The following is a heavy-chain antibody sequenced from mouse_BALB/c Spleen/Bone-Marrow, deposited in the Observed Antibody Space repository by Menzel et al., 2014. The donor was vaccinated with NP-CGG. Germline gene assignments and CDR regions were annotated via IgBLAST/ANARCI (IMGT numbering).Heavy chain of an antibody. CDR1: GYSFTGYF. D-gene: IGHD1-1*01. CDR2: INPYNGDT. CDR3: ARSGYYGSSYFDY. J-gene: IGHJ2*01. V-gene: IGHV1-20*02. Sequence: DVQLQESGPELVEPGASVKISCKASGYSFTGYFMNWVMQSHGKSLEWIGRINPYNGDTFYNQKFKGKATLTVDKSSSTAHMELRSLASEDSAVYYCARSGYYGSSYFDYWGQGTTLTVSS.